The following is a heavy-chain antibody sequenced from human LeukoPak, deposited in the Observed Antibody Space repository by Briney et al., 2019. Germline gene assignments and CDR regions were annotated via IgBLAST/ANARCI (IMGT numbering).Heavy chain of an antibody. V-gene: IGHV3-23*01. CDR1: GLTFSSYA. D-gene: IGHD2-2*01. Sequence: GRSLRLSCAASGLTFSSYAMSWVRQAPGKGLEWVSAISSSGGSTYYADSVKGRFTISRDNSKNTLYLQMNSLRAEDTAVYYCAKARGIVVVPAAMAFDYWGQGTLVTVSS. CDR3: AKARGIVVVPAAMAFDY. CDR2: ISSSGGST. J-gene: IGHJ4*02.